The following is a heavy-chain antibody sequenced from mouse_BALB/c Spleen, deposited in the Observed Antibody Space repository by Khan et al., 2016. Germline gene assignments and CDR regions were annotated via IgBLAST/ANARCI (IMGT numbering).Heavy chain of an antibody. CDR1: GFTFSSFG. D-gene: IGHD2-14*01. CDR2: ISSGSSTT. Sequence: EVELVESGGGLVKPGGSRKLSCAASGFTFSSFGMHWVRQAPEKGLEWVAYISSGSSTTYYADTVKGRFTISRDNPTNTLFLQITSLRSEDTAMYYCAAYYRYDYAVNYWGQGTSVTVSS. V-gene: IGHV5-17*02. CDR3: AAYYRYDYAVNY. J-gene: IGHJ4*01.